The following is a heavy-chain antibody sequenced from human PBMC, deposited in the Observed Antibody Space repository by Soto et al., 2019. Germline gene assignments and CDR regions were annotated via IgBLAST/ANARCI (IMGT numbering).Heavy chain of an antibody. J-gene: IGHJ6*02. CDR2: IYHSAST. CDR3: ARSPDSSGYYPRRYYYGMAV. Sequence: QVQLQESGPGLVKPSGTLSLTCAVSGGSISSSYWWSWVRQPPGKGLEWIGEIYHSASTNYNPSLTRRVTISVYKSKNQFSMKLSSVTAADTAVYYCARSPDSSGYYPRRYYYGMAVWGQGPTVTVSS. CDR1: GGSISSSYW. D-gene: IGHD3-22*01. V-gene: IGHV4-4*02.